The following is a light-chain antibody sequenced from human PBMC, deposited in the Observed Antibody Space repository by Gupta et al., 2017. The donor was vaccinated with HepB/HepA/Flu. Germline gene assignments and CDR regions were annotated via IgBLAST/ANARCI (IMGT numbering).Light chain of an antibody. J-gene: IGKJ1*01. V-gene: IGKV3-11*01. CDR2: DAS. CDR3: QQRSNSPPGRT. Sequence: DIVLTQSPATLSLSPGERATLSCRASQSVSSYLAWYQQKPGLAPRLLIYDASNRATGIPARFSGSGVGTDFTLTISSREPEDFAVYYCQQRSNSPPGRTFGQGTKVEIK. CDR1: QSVSSY.